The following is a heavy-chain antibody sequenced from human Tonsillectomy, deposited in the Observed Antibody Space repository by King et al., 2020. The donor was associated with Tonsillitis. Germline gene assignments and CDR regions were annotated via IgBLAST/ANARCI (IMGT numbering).Heavy chain of an antibody. CDR1: GFSFRSYG. J-gene: IGHJ3*01. V-gene: IGHV3-30*02. D-gene: IGHD5-12*01. CDR3: AKELSSGYPDACHV. CDR2: IHYEGTHK. Sequence: VQLVESGGGVVQPGGSLRLSCTASGFSFRSYGMHWVRQAPGKGLEWVAFIHYEGTHKYYADSVKGRFTISRDNSKNTLHLQMNTLRAEDTAVYFCAKELSSGYPDACHVWGQGTKVTVSS.